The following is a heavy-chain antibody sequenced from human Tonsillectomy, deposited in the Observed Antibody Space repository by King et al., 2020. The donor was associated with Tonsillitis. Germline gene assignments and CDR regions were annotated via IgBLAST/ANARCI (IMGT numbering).Heavy chain of an antibody. J-gene: IGHJ6*02. V-gene: IGHV3-23*04. CDR1: GFTFSNYA. Sequence: VQLVESGGGLVQPGGSLRLSCAASGFTFSNYAVSWVRQAPGKGLEWVSAISGSGGSTYYADSVKGRFTISRDNSKNTLYLQMNSLRAEDTAVYYCARGDIPMIVVVIGTFYAMDVWGQGTTVTVSS. CDR2: ISGSGGST. D-gene: IGHD3-22*01. CDR3: ARGDIPMIVVVIGTFYAMDV.